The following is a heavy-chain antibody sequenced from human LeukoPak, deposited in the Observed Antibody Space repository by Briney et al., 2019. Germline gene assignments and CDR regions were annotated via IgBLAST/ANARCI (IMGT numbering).Heavy chain of an antibody. CDR1: GYSFTTYW. D-gene: IGHD6-19*01. J-gene: IGHJ4*02. Sequence: GESQKISCKGSGYSFTTYWIAWVRQTPGKGLEGMGIIYPGDSDTRYSPSFQGQVTISADKSMRVAYLQWTSLKASDTAMYYCAWSVSGATFDYWGQGTLVTVSS. V-gene: IGHV5-51*01. CDR2: IYPGDSDT. CDR3: AWSVSGATFDY.